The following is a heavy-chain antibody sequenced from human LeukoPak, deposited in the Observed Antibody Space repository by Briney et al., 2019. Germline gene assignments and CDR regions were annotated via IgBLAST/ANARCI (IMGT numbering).Heavy chain of an antibody. CDR2: INQDGGEK. J-gene: IGHJ4*02. Sequence: GGSLRLSCAASGFTFKNSWMSWVRQAPGKGLEWVANINQDGGEKYYVDSVKGRFTISRDDAKTSVYLQMNSLRAEDTAVYYCARDDSGYDLAYWGQGTLVTVSS. CDR3: ARDDSGYDLAY. CDR1: GFTFKNSW. V-gene: IGHV3-7*01. D-gene: IGHD5-12*01.